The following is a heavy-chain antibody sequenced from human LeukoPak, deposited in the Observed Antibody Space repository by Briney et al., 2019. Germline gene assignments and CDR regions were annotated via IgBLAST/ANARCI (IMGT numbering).Heavy chain of an antibody. J-gene: IGHJ4*02. Sequence: PGGSLRLSCAASGFTFSSYSMNWVRQAPGKGLESVSSISSSSSYIYYADSVKGRFTISRDNAKNSLYLQMNSLRAEDTAVYYCARPGIAARPRSYFDYWGQGTLVTVSS. V-gene: IGHV3-21*01. D-gene: IGHD6-6*01. CDR2: ISSSSSYI. CDR1: GFTFSSYS. CDR3: ARPGIAARPRSYFDY.